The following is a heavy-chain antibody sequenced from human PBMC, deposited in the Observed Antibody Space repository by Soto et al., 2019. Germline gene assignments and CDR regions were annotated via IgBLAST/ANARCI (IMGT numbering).Heavy chain of an antibody. Sequence: EVQLVDSGGGLVQPGGSLRLSCAASGFTFTGFWMAWVRQAPGKGLEWVANINQDGSQRYYMDSVKGRFTISRDNAEKSIYLQMNSQRAEDTAVYYCARTGDDYWGQGTLVTVSS. V-gene: IGHV3-7*01. CDR3: ARTGDDY. CDR2: INQDGSQR. D-gene: IGHD3-10*01. CDR1: GFTFTGFW. J-gene: IGHJ4*02.